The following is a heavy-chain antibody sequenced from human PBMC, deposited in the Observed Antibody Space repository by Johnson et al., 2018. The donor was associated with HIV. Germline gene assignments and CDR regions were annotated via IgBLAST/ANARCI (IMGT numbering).Heavy chain of an antibody. CDR2: VSYDGTNE. CDR1: GFIFSDYA. D-gene: IGHD5-24*01. V-gene: IGHV3-30*04. Sequence: QVQLLESGGGVVQPGRSLRLSCAASGFIFSDYAIHWVRQAPGQGLEWVSVVSYDGTNEYYAESVKGRFTISRDNSKNTLYLQMNSLRAEDTAVYYCARDEGDGYRHDAFDIWGQGTMVTVSS. J-gene: IGHJ3*02. CDR3: ARDEGDGYRHDAFDI.